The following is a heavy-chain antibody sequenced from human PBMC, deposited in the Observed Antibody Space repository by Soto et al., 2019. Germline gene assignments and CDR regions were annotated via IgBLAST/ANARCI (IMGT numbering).Heavy chain of an antibody. J-gene: IGHJ1*01. CDR1: GYTFSSYA. CDR2: ISYDGSNK. CDR3: ARALKRAARPSEYFQH. D-gene: IGHD6-6*01. V-gene: IGHV3-30-3*01. Sequence: PVGSLRLSCEASGYTFSSYAMHWVRQAPGQGLEWVAVISYDGSNKYYAETVKGRFTISRDNSKNTLYLQMNSLRAEDTAVYYCARALKRAARPSEYFQHWGQGTLVTVSS.